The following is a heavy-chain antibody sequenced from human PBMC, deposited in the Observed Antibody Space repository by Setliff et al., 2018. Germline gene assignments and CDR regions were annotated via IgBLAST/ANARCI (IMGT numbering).Heavy chain of an antibody. Sequence: GGSLRLSCGASGFTFSTHAMHWVRQAPGKGLEWVAMIWFDGSNTHYPGSVKGRFTVSRDNSKNMVYLQMNSLRVEDTALYYCVKDMAGSYFDGRFDYWGPGTLVTVSS. CDR2: IWFDGSNT. J-gene: IGHJ4*02. D-gene: IGHD1-26*01. CDR1: GFTFSTHA. V-gene: IGHV3-30*02. CDR3: VKDMAGSYFDGRFDY.